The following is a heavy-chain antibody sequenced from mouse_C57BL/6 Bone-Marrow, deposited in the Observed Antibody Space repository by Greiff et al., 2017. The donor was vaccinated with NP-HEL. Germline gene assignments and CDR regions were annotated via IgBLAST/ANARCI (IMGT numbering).Heavy chain of an antibody. CDR3: ARHEGFYYGSSFAY. CDR2: ISNGGGST. CDR1: GFTFSDYY. D-gene: IGHD1-1*01. V-gene: IGHV5-12*01. Sequence: EVKVVESGGGLVQPGGSLKLSCAASGFTFSDYYMYWVRQTPEKRLEWVAYISNGGGSTYYPDTVKGRFTISRDNAKNTLYLQMSRLKSEDTAMYYCARHEGFYYGSSFAYWGQGTLVTVSA. J-gene: IGHJ3*01.